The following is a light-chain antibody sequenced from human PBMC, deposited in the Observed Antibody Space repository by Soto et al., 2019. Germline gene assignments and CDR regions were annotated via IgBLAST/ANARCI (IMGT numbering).Light chain of an antibody. CDR2: DAS. CDR1: QSVSSN. J-gene: IGKJ1*01. V-gene: IGKV3-11*01. CDR3: QQRSNWT. Sequence: ENVFTQSPATLSLSPGERAPLSCRASQSVSSNLAWYQQKPGQAPRLLIYDASNRATGIPARFSGSGSGTDFTLTISSLEPEDFAVYYCQQRSNWTFGQGTKVDIK.